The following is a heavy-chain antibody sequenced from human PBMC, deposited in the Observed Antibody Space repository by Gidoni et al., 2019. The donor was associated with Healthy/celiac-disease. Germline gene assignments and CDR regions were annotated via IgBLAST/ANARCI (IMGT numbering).Heavy chain of an antibody. Sequence: QVQLQQWGAGLLKPSETLSLTCAVYGGSFSGYYWSWIRQPPGKGLEWIGEINHSGSTNYNPSLKSRVTISVDTSKNQFSLKLSSVTAADTAVYYCARVKWVWGGVVMIVAGGFDYWGQGTLVTVSS. J-gene: IGHJ4*02. D-gene: IGHD3-10*01. CDR2: INHSGST. CDR3: ARVKWVWGGVVMIVAGGFDY. V-gene: IGHV4-34*01. CDR1: GGSFSGYY.